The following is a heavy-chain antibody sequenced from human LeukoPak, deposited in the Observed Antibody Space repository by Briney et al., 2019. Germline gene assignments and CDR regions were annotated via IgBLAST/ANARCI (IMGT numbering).Heavy chain of an antibody. CDR1: GGTFSSYG. V-gene: IGHV1-69*10. CDR3: AGIPVFGVVLHQEPV. D-gene: IGHD3-3*01. CDR2: FIPILGTA. J-gene: IGHJ6*04. Sequence: GASVKVSCKASGGTFSSYGINWVRQAPGQGLVWMGVFIPILGTANCTQKFQGRVTITADISTNTVYMELSSLRSEDTAVYFCAGIPVFGVVLHQEPVWGKGTTVTVSS.